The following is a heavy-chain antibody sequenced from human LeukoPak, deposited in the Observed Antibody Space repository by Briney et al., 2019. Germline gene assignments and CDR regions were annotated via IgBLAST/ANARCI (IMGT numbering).Heavy chain of an antibody. V-gene: IGHV4-30-2*01. D-gene: IGHD1-26*01. CDR2: IYHSGST. CDR1: GGSISSGGYS. CDR3: ARRAKRLVGGTHFDY. J-gene: IGHJ4*02. Sequence: PSQTLSLTCAVSGGSISSGGYSWSWIRQPPGKGLEWIGYIYHSGSTYYNPSLKSRVTISADTSKNQFSLKLNSVTAADTAVYYCARRAKRLVGGTHFDYWGQGTLVTVSS.